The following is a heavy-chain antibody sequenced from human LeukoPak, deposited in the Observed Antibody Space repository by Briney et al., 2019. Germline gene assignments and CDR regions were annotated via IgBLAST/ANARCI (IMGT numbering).Heavy chain of an antibody. D-gene: IGHD2-21*02. J-gene: IGHJ4*02. CDR3: ARDWSGIGVTAIIDY. CDR2: ISYDGGNK. Sequence: GGSLRLSCAASGFTFSSYAMHWVRQAPGKGLEWVAVISYDGGNKYYADSVKGRFTISRDNSKNTLYLQMNSLRAEDTAVYYCARDWSGIGVTAIIDYWGQGTLVTVSS. V-gene: IGHV3-30-3*01. CDR1: GFTFSSYA.